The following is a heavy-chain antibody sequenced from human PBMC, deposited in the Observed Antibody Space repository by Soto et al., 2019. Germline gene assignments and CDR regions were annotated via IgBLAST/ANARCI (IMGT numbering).Heavy chain of an antibody. D-gene: IGHD3-22*01. CDR1: GFSISSSY. Sequence: SLRLSCATSGFSISSSYMNWVRQAPGKGLEWVSVIYSAGNTYYADSVSGRFTISRDSSKNTLYLQMTRLRAEDTALYFCTSGHDYDSSGGYYFEYWGQGTLVTVSS. V-gene: IGHV3-53*01. J-gene: IGHJ4*02. CDR2: IYSAGNT. CDR3: TSGHDYDSSGGYYFEY.